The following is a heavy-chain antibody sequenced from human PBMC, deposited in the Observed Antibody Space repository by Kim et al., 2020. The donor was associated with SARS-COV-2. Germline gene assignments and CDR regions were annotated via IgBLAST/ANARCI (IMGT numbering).Heavy chain of an antibody. V-gene: IGHV4-34*01. J-gene: IGHJ6*02. CDR3: ARGSGWSSWTNYGMDV. Sequence: SETLSLTCGVYRGSFSGYYWSWIRLSPGKGLEWIGEIDHSENTNYNPSLKSRVTISIDMSKNQFSLKLRSVTATDTAVYYCARGSGWSSWTNYGMDVWGQGTTVTVSS. CDR2: IDHSENT. D-gene: IGHD6-13*01. CDR1: RGSFSGYY.